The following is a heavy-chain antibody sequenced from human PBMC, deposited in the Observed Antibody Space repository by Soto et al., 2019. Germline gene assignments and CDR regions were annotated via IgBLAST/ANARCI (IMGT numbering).Heavy chain of an antibody. D-gene: IGHD1-26*01. CDR2: MYYGGTT. Sequence: ETLSLTCTVSGGSVTIPNYYWAWVRQSPGKGLEWIASMYYGGTTYYNPSLKSRVSIFVDTSTNQFSLNLASVTAADSSMHYCVRHGRLQPWSFDYWGQGTLVTVAS. CDR3: VRHGRLQPWSFDY. CDR1: GGSVTIPNYY. V-gene: IGHV4-39*01. J-gene: IGHJ4*02.